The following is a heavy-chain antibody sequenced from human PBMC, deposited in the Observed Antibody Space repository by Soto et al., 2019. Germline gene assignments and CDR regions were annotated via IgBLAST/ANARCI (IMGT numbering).Heavy chain of an antibody. J-gene: IGHJ4*02. CDR2: IYPGDSDT. Sequence: GESLKISCKGSGYSFTSYWIGWVRQMPGKRLEWMALIYPGDSDTRYSPSFEGQVTLSVDRSISTAYLQWSSLKASDTAIYYCATSTVSYVDIVSSTTRGYFDHWGQGTLVTVSS. D-gene: IGHD5-12*01. V-gene: IGHV5-51*01. CDR3: ATSTVSYVDIVSSTTRGYFDH. CDR1: GYSFTSYW.